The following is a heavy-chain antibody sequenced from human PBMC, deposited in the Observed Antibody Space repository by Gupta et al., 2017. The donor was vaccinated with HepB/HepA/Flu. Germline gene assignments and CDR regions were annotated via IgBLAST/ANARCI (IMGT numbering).Heavy chain of an antibody. D-gene: IGHD3-10*01. CDR1: GYTFSNYD. CDR3: ARGSAIYSGSGTHSYMDV. J-gene: IGHJ6*03. CDR2: MDPNSGDT. V-gene: IGHV1-8*03. Sequence: QVQLVQSGVEVKKPGASVKVSCKASGYTFSNYDINWVRQATGQGLEWMGWMDPNSGDTDSAQKFQGRVTITRDTSISTAYMELSSLRSDDTAVYYCARGSAIYSGSGTHSYMDVWGKGTSVTVSS.